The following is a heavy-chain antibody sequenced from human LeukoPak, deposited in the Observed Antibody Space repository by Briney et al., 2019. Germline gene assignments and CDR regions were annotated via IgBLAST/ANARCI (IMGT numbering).Heavy chain of an antibody. Sequence: GGSLRLSCTASGFTFGDYAMSWFRQAPGKGLEWVGFIRSKAYGGTTEYAASVKGRFTITRDDSKSIAYLQMNSLKTEDTAVYYCTRWVDYGDYVDYWGQGTLVTVSS. CDR2: IRSKAYGGTT. D-gene: IGHD4-17*01. J-gene: IGHJ4*02. V-gene: IGHV3-49*03. CDR3: TRWVDYGDYVDY. CDR1: GFTFGDYA.